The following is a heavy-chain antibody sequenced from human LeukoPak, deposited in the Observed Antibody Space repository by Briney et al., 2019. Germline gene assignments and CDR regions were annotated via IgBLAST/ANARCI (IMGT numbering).Heavy chain of an antibody. CDR3: AKDPRSGAVTGISYFDY. CDR1: GFTFSSYW. V-gene: IGHV3-74*01. CDR2: INPDGSST. D-gene: IGHD6-19*01. J-gene: IGHJ4*02. Sequence: GGSLTLSCAASGFTFSSYWMHWVRHAPGKGLAWVSRINPDGSSTSYADSVKGRFTISRENAKNTLYLQMNTLSAEDTAVYYCAKDPRSGAVTGISYFDYWGWGTLVTVS.